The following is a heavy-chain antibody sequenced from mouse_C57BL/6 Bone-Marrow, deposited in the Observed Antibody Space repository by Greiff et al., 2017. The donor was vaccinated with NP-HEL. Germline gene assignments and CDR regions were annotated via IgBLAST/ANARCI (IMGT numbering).Heavy chain of an antibody. Sequence: QVQLKQPGAELVRPGTSVKLSCKASGYTFTSYWMHWVKQRPGQGLEWIGVIDPSDSYTNYNQKFKGKATLTVDTSSSTAYMQLSSLTSEDSAVYYCARSPPSYYGSSHYAMDYWGQGTSVTVSS. CDR1: GYTFTSYW. D-gene: IGHD1-1*01. CDR3: ARSPPSYYGSSHYAMDY. CDR2: IDPSDSYT. V-gene: IGHV1-59*01. J-gene: IGHJ4*01.